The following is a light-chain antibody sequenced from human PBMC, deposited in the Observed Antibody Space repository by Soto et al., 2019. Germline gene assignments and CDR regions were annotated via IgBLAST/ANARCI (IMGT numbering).Light chain of an antibody. CDR1: QSLEYSDGNSY. Sequence: DVVLTQSPLALAVTIGQPASISCRSSQSLEYSDGNSYLNWFQQRPGQSPRRLIYKVSNRDSGVPDRFSGRESGTDFTLKISRVEAEEVAVYYCMQGSLWPTTLGGGNKVEIK. V-gene: IGKV2-30*01. CDR2: KVS. CDR3: MQGSLWPTT. J-gene: IGKJ4*01.